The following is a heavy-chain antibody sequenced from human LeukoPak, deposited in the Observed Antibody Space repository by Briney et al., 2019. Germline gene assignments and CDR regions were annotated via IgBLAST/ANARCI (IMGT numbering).Heavy chain of an antibody. CDR2: ISYDGSNK. J-gene: IGHJ4*02. CDR1: GFTFSSYA. D-gene: IGHD6-6*01. CDR3: ARDSRIAARPSGDY. V-gene: IGHV3-30-3*01. Sequence: PGRSLRLSCAASGFTFSSYAMHWVRQAPGKGLEWVAVISYDGSNKYYADSVKGRFTISRDNSKNTLYLQMNSLRAEDTAVYYCARDSRIAARPSGDYWGQGTLVTVSP.